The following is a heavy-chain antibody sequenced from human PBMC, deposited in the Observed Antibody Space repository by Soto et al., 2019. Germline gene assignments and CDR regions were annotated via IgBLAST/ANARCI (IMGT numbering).Heavy chain of an antibody. CDR2: IIPIFGTA. J-gene: IGHJ6*02. D-gene: IGHD2-2*01. Sequence: ASVKVSCKASGGTFSSYAISWVRQAPGQGLEWMGGIIPIFGTANYAQKFQGRVTITADESTSTAYVELSSLRSEDTAVYYCFGYCSSTSCSREPYYYYGMDVWGQGTTVTVSS. CDR3: FGYCSSTSCSREPYYYYGMDV. CDR1: GGTFSSYA. V-gene: IGHV1-69*13.